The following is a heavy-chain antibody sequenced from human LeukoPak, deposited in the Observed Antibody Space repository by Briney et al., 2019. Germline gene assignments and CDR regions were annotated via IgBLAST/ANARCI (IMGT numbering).Heavy chain of an antibody. CDR2: IYSDNT. Sequence: GGSLRLSCTVSGFTVSSNSMSWVRQAPGKGLEWVSFIYSDNTHYADSVKGRFTISRDNSKNTLYLQMNSLRAEDTAVYYCARRSGIAVAGAFDYWGQGTLVTVSS. CDR3: ARRSGIAVAGAFDY. J-gene: IGHJ4*02. D-gene: IGHD6-19*01. CDR1: GFTVSSNS. V-gene: IGHV3-53*01.